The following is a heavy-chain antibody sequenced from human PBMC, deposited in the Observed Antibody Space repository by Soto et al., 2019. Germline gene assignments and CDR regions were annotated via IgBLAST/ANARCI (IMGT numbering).Heavy chain of an antibody. D-gene: IGHD2-2*01. V-gene: IGHV3-23*01. CDR3: AKDRSQSRPGGQIVVVPAAGNWIDP. CDR2: ISGSSEST. Sequence: GGSLRLSCAASGFAFSSFAMSWVRQAPGKGLEWVSAISGSSESTYYADSVKGRFTISRDSSKNTLYLQMNSLRAEDTAVYYCAKDRSQSRPGGQIVVVPAAGNWIDPWGQGIRVTVAS. CDR1: GFAFSSFA. J-gene: IGHJ5*02.